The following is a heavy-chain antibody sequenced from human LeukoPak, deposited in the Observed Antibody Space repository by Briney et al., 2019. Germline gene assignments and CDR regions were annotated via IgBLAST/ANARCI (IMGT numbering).Heavy chain of an antibody. J-gene: IGHJ3*02. CDR2: IYYSGST. D-gene: IGHD3-22*01. CDR3: ARVFPYYYDSSGYYSDAFDI. Sequence: SEALSLTCTVSGGSISSSSYYWGWIRQPPGKGLEWIGSIYYSGSTYYNPSLKSRVTISVDTSKNQFSLKLSSVTAADTAVYYCARVFPYYYDSSGYYSDAFDIWGQGTMVTVSS. CDR1: GGSISSSSYY. V-gene: IGHV4-39*01.